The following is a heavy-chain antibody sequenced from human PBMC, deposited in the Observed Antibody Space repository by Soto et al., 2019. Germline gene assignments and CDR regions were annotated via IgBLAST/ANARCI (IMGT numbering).Heavy chain of an antibody. CDR1: GFTFSSYA. CDR2: ISGSGGST. V-gene: IGHV3-23*01. CDR3: AKEITIFGVVITLDY. J-gene: IGHJ4*02. Sequence: PGGSLRLSCAASGFTFSSYAMSWVRQAPGKGLEWVSAISGSGGSTYYADSVKGRFTISRDNSKNTLYLQMNSLRAEDTAVYYCAKEITIFGVVITLDYWGKGTRVTAPQ. D-gene: IGHD3-3*01.